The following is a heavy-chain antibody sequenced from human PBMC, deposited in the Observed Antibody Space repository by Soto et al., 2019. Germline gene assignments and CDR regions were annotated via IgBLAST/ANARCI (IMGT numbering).Heavy chain of an antibody. J-gene: IGHJ4*02. CDR3: ARRGYSSGWYAVDY. D-gene: IGHD6-19*01. CDR2: IYYSGST. CDR1: GGSISSYY. Sequence: SETLSLTCTVSGGSISSYYWSWIRQPPGKGLEWIGYIYYSGSTNYNPSLKSRVTISVDTSKNQFSLKLSSVTAADTAVYYCARRGYSSGWYAVDYWGQGTLVTVSS. V-gene: IGHV4-59*08.